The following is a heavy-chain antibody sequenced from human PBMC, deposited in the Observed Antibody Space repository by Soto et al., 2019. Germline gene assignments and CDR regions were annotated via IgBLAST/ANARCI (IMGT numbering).Heavy chain of an antibody. CDR2: FYSGGKT. CDR1: GFTVSSSY. J-gene: IGHJ6*04. Sequence: EVQLVESGGGLVQPGGSLRLSCSASGFTVSSSYINWVRQAPGKGLEWVSTFYSGGKTYYADSVKGRFTISRQSSENTLYLQMNSLRSEDTAVYYCARAGQYCTTGTCYPASMGVWGEGTTVTVSS. V-gene: IGHV3-53*04. CDR3: ARAGQYCTTGTCYPASMGV. D-gene: IGHD2-15*01.